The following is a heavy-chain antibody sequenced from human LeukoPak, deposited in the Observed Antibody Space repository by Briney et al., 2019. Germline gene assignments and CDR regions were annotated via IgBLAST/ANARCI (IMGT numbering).Heavy chain of an antibody. CDR2: ISYDGDIK. CDR1: GFSFSKYA. Sequence: GGSLRLSCEASGFSFSKYAFHWVRQAPGKGLEWVAVISYDGDIKAYTDSVKGRFALSRDNSKNTLYLQMNSLRAEDTAVYYCAKDYSASSGWFVINYYMDVWGKGTTVTISS. D-gene: IGHD6-19*01. V-gene: IGHV3-30*09. J-gene: IGHJ6*03. CDR3: AKDYSASSGWFVINYYMDV.